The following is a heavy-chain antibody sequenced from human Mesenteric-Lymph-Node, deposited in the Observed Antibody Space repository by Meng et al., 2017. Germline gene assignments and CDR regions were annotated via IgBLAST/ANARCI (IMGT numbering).Heavy chain of an antibody. V-gene: IGHV5-51*01. D-gene: IGHD1-26*01. CDR3: ARPIFSGSYYYYYGMDV. CDR2: IYPGDSDT. J-gene: IGHJ6*02. CDR1: GYSFTSYW. Sequence: GASLKISWKGSGYSFTSYWTGWVRQMPGKGREWMGIIYPGDSDTSYSPSCQGQVTISAAKSITAAYLQWSSLKASATAMYYWARPIFSGSYYYYYGMDVWGQGTPVTVSS.